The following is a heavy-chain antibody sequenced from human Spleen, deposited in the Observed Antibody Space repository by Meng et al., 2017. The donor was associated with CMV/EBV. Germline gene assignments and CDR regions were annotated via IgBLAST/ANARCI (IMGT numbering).Heavy chain of an antibody. CDR3: ARGRREPSDY. CDR1: GYTFTSYY. CDR2: ITPTSGNT. V-gene: IGHV1-46*01. D-gene: IGHD1-26*01. J-gene: IGHJ4*02. Sequence: ASVKVSCKASGYTFTSYYLHWVRQAPGQGLEWVGIITPTSGNTRYAQTFQGRVTMTRDTSTSTVYMELTSLRSEDTAVYYCARGRREPSDYWGQGTLVTVSS.